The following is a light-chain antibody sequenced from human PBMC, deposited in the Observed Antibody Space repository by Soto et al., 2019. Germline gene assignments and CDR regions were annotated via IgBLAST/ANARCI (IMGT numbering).Light chain of an antibody. J-gene: IGLJ1*01. CDR3: SSYTSSSTRV. V-gene: IGLV2-14*01. CDR2: EVS. CDR1: SSDVGGYNY. Sequence: QSVLTQPASVSGSPGQSITISCTGTSSDVGGYNYVSWYQQHPGKAPKLMIYEVSNRPSGVSNRFSGSKSGNTASLTISGLQDEEEADDYCSSYTSSSTRVFGTGTKVTVL.